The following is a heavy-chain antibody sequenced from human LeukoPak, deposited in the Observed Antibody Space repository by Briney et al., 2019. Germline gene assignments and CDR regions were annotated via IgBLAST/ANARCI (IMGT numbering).Heavy chain of an antibody. CDR3: TYSSCMSGAFDI. D-gene: IGHD6-19*01. CDR1: GFTFSSYT. Sequence: PGGSLRLSCAASGFTFSSYTMNWVRQAPGKGLEWVSSISSSSSYIYYADSVKGRFTISRDNAKNSMYLQMNSLRAEGTGVYYWTYSSCMSGAFDIWGQGTMVTVSS. V-gene: IGHV3-21*01. J-gene: IGHJ3*02. CDR2: ISSSSSYI.